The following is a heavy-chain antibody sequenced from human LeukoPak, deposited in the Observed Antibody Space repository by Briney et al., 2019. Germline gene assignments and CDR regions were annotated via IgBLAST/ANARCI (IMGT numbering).Heavy chain of an antibody. D-gene: IGHD1-26*01. CDR2: VYYGGTT. CDR1: GDSISSSTYY. CDR3: ARVERYSGSFDT. V-gene: IGHV4-39*07. Sequence: SETLSLTCTVSGDSISSSTYYWGWIRQPPGKGLEWIGSVYYGGTTYYSPSLKSRVTISIDTSNNQFSLRLSSVTAADTAVFFCARVERYSGSFDTWGQGSLVTVSS. J-gene: IGHJ4*02.